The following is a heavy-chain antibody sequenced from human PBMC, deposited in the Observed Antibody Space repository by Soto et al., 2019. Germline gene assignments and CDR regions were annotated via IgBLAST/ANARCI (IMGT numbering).Heavy chain of an antibody. CDR1: GGTFSSYA. Sequence: QVQLVQSGAEVKKPGSSVKVSCKASGGTFSSYAISWVRQAPGQGLEWMGGIIPIFGTANYAQMFQGRVTITADESTSTAYMELSSLRSEDTAVYYCARDTAVTMGSSQPDWFDPWGQGTLVTVSS. J-gene: IGHJ5*02. V-gene: IGHV1-69*01. CDR2: IIPIFGTA. CDR3: ARDTAVTMGSSQPDWFDP. D-gene: IGHD6-13*01.